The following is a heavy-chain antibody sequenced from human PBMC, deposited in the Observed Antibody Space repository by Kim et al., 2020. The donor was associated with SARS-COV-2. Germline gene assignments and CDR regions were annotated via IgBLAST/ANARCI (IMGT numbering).Heavy chain of an antibody. CDR3: ARSIDY. CDR2: INKDGSGK. V-gene: IGHV3-7*01. J-gene: IGHJ4*02. CDR1: GFNFNDYW. Sequence: GGSLRLSCAASGFNFNDYWMSWVRQLPGKGLEWVANINKDGSGKYYMDSVKGRITISRDNAKNSLFLQMNNLRDEDTAVYYCARSIDYWGQGTLVTVSS.